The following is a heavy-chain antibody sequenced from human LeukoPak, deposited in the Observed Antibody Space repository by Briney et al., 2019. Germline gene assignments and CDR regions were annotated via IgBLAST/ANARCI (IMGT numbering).Heavy chain of an antibody. J-gene: IGHJ4*02. CDR1: GGSISTYY. V-gene: IGHV4-59*01. CDR3: ARGVGRYCSSTSCYIDY. Sequence: SETLSLTCTVSGGSISTYYWSWIRQPPGKGLEWIGYIYDSGSTNYNPPLKSRVTISEDTSKRQFSLKLRSVTAADTAVYYCARGVGRYCSSTSCYIDYWGQGTLVTVSS. CDR2: IYDSGST. D-gene: IGHD2-2*02.